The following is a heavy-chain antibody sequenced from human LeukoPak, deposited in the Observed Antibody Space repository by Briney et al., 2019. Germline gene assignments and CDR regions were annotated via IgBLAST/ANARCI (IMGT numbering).Heavy chain of an antibody. CDR3: ARDRDYYDSSGYYREWVFDY. V-gene: IGHV3-30*03. Sequence: GGSLRLSCAASGFTFSTYGMHWVRQAPGKGLEWVAVVSYDESSIYYADSVKGRFTISRDNSKNTLYLQMNSLRAEDTAVYYCARDRDYYDSSGYYREWVFDYWGQGTLVTVSS. J-gene: IGHJ4*02. CDR2: VSYDESSI. D-gene: IGHD3-22*01. CDR1: GFTFSTYG.